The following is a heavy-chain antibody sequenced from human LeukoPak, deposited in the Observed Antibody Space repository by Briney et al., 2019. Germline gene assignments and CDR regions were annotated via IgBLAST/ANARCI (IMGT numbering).Heavy chain of an antibody. Sequence: SETLSLTCAVYGGSFSGYYWSWIRQPPGKGLEWIGEINHSGSTNYSPSLKSRVTISVDTSKNQFSLKLSSVTAADTAVHYCAGMSLNKYGMDVWGQGTTVTVSS. D-gene: IGHD1/OR15-1a*01. J-gene: IGHJ6*02. CDR1: GGSFSGYY. CDR3: AGMSLNKYGMDV. CDR2: INHSGST. V-gene: IGHV4-34*01.